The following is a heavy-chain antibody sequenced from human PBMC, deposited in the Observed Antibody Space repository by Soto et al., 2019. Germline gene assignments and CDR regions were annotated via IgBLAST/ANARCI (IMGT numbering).Heavy chain of an antibody. D-gene: IGHD3-10*01. CDR3: ARGPGGFGDFSLDY. Sequence: QVQLQESGPGLVKPSETLSLSCGDSGGSISPYYCSWIRQPAGKVLEWIGRIYSGGSTNYNPSLESRVTLSVDTSQNKFSLKLCSVTAADTAVYYCARGPGGFGDFSLDYWGQGTLVTVAS. CDR2: IYSGGST. J-gene: IGHJ4*02. CDR1: GGSISPYY. V-gene: IGHV4-4*07.